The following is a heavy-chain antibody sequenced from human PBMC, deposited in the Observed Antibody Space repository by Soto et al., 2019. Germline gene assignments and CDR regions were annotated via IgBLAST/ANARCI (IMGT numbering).Heavy chain of an antibody. J-gene: IGHJ6*03. CDR1: GDTFNDYY. CDR3: ARESGGATATLDYYYFYMDV. Sequence: QVQLVQSGAEVKRPGASVTVSCRSSGDTFNDYYIHWVRQAPGQGLEWMGWINPNGGVTKYAQKFQGWVXXXXXXXXXXXXXXXXXXXSDDTAVYYCARESGGATATLDYYYFYMDVWGTGTTVTVSS. CDR2: INPNGGVT. D-gene: IGHD3-22*01. V-gene: IGHV1-2*04.